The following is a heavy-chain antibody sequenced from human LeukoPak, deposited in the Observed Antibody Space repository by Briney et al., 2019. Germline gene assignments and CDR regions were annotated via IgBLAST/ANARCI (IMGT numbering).Heavy chain of an antibody. CDR3: ARVLSRYYDILTGDYDY. Sequence: ASVKVSCKASGYTFTSYGISWVRQAPGQGLEWMGWISAYNGNTNYAQKLQGRVTMTTDTSTSTAYMVLRGLRSDDTAVYYCARVLSRYYDILTGDYDYWGQGTLVTVSS. V-gene: IGHV1-18*01. D-gene: IGHD3-9*01. CDR1: GYTFTSYG. CDR2: ISAYNGNT. J-gene: IGHJ4*02.